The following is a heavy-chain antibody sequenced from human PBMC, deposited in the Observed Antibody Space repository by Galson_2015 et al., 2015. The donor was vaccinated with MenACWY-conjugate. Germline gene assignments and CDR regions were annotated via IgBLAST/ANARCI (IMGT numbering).Heavy chain of an antibody. CDR1: GYSFDKYW. CDR2: VDPSDSQT. V-gene: IGHV5-10-1*01. CDR3: VRHDAATMAYHGLDV. J-gene: IGHJ6*02. D-gene: IGHD3-10*01. Sequence: QSGAEVKKPGESLRVSCEASGYSFDKYWITWVRQMPGKGLEYMGKVDPSDSQTFYRPSLRGHVTISADTSTRTAYLEWSSLKASDTGLYFCVRHDAATMAYHGLDVWGQGTSVIVAS.